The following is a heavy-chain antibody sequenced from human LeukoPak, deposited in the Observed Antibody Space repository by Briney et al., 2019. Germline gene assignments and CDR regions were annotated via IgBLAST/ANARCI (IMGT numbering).Heavy chain of an antibody. CDR3: ARDPGGHGMDV. Sequence: EASVKVSCTASGGTFSSYAISWVRQAPGQGLEWMGGIIPIFGTANYAQKFQGRVTITADESTSTAYMELSSLRSEDTAVYYCARDPGGHGMDVWGQGTTVTVSS. V-gene: IGHV1-69*13. J-gene: IGHJ6*02. CDR2: IIPIFGTA. CDR1: GGTFSSYA.